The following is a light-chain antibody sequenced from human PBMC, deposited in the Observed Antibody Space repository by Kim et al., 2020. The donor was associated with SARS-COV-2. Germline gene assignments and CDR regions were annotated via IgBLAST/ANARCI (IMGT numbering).Light chain of an antibody. CDR2: LNG. Sequence: QWVTISCPGTNANLGINHLISCHHLPRTTPKLLMYLNGHRPSGVPAQFSASKSGTSAAPAISGLQPDDEADDYCATWDDSPDAPVFGGGTQLTVL. V-gene: IGLV1-44*01. CDR3: ATWDDSPDAPV. J-gene: IGLJ2*01. CDR1: NANLGINH.